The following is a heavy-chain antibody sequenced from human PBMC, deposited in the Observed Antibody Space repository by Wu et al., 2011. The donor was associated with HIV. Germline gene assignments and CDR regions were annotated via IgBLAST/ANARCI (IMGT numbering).Heavy chain of an antibody. J-gene: IGHJ6*03. CDR3: ARRASEGLEYMDA. Sequence: VQLVQSGAEVKKPGESLKISCKGSGYSFSNYWIGWVRQMPGKGLEWMGIIYPGDSDTRYSPSFQGQITFSADESISTAYLQWSSLKASDTAMYYCARRASEGLEYMDAVGQRATVTVSS. CDR2: IYPGDSDT. D-gene: IGHD5-12*01. CDR1: GYSFSNYW. V-gene: IGHV5-51*03.